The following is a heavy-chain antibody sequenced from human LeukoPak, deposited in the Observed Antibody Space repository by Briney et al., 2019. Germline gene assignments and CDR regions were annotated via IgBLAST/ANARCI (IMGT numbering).Heavy chain of an antibody. J-gene: IGHJ6*02. V-gene: IGHV3-33*01. CDR2: IWYDGSNK. Sequence: PGGSLRLSCAASGFTFSSYGMHWVRQAPGKGLEWVAVIWYDGSNKYYADSVKGRFTISRDNSKDTLYLQMNSLRAEDTAVYYCAREDHGMDVWGQGTTVTVSS. CDR1: GFTFSSYG. CDR3: AREDHGMDV.